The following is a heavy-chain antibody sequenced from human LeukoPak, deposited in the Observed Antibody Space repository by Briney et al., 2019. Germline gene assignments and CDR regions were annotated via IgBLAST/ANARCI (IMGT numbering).Heavy chain of an antibody. J-gene: IGHJ6*03. Sequence: PSETLSLTCTVSGYSISSGYYWGWIRQPPGKGLEWIGSIYESGSTYYNPSLKSRVTISVDTSKNQFSLKLSSVTAADTAVYYCAREIRLQWLVPNYYYYMDVWGKGTTVTISS. V-gene: IGHV4-38-2*02. D-gene: IGHD6-19*01. CDR1: GYSISSGYY. CDR2: IYESGST. CDR3: AREIRLQWLVPNYYYYMDV.